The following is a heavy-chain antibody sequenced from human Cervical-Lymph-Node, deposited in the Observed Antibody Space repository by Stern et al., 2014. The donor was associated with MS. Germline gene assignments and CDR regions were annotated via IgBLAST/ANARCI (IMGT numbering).Heavy chain of an antibody. CDR1: GFTFSNYW. D-gene: IGHD1-1*01. J-gene: IGHJ4*02. CDR3: VRDWSPTGTEFDY. CDR2: IQSDGTST. V-gene: IGHV3-74*01. Sequence: EMQLVESGGGLVQPGGSLRLSCAASGFTFSNYWMHWFRQAPGKGLVWVSLIQSDGTSTRYADSVKGRFTISRDNAKNTLFLQMTSLRAEDTAVYYCVRDWSPTGTEFDYWGQGTLVSVSS.